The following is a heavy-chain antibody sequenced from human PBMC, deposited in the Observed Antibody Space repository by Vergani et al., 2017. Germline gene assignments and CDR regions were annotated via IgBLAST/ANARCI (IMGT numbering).Heavy chain of an antibody. J-gene: IGHJ3*02. CDR2: ISGSGGFT. CDR3: AKVGRSEVAGTFGAFDI. Sequence: EVQLLESGGNLVQPGGSLRLSCAASGFTFTNFAMTWVRQAPGEGLEWVSGISGSGGFTYYADSVKGRFTISRENSKNTMFLQMNNLRAEDTAVYYCAKVGRSEVAGTFGAFDIWGQGTMVTVSS. V-gene: IGHV3-23*01. D-gene: IGHD6-19*01. CDR1: GFTFTNFA.